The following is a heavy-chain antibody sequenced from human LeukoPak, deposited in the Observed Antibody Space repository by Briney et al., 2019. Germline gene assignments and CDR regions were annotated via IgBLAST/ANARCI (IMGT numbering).Heavy chain of an antibody. J-gene: IGHJ4*02. CDR3: ASGYSSSWYRN. CDR1: GFTFSSYS. CDR2: ISSSSSYI. Sequence: GGSLRLSCAASGFTFSSYSMNWVRQAPGKGLEWVPSISSSSSYIYYADSVKGRFTISRDNSKNTLYLQMNSLRAEDTAVYYCASGYSSSWYRNWGQGTLVTVSS. V-gene: IGHV3-21*01. D-gene: IGHD6-13*01.